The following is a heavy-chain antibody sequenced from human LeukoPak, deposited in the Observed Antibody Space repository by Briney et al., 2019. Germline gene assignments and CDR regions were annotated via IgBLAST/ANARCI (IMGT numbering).Heavy chain of an antibody. D-gene: IGHD5-24*01. CDR1: GFTFSSYG. J-gene: IGHJ3*02. CDR3: AKLEGYGVRGGAFDI. Sequence: GGSLRLSCAASGFTFSSYGMHWVRQAPGKGLEWVAVISYDGSNKYYADSVKGRFTISRDNSKNTLYLQMNSLRAEDTAVYYCAKLEGYGVRGGAFDIWGQGTMVTVSS. V-gene: IGHV3-30*18. CDR2: ISYDGSNK.